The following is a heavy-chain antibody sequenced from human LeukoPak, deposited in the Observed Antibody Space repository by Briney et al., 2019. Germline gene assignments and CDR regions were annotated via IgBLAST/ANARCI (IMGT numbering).Heavy chain of an antibody. CDR2: MNPNSGNT. Sequence: ASVKVSCKASEYTFTSYDINWVRQATGQGLEWMGWMNPNSGNTGYAQKFQGRVTMTRNTSISTAYMELRSLRSDDTAVFYCARDHRSSWYGGDYWDQGTLVTVSS. J-gene: IGHJ4*02. V-gene: IGHV1-8*01. D-gene: IGHD6-13*01. CDR1: EYTFTSYD. CDR3: ARDHRSSWYGGDY.